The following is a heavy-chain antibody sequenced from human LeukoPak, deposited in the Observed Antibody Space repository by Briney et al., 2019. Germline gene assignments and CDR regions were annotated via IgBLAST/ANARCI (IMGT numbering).Heavy chain of an antibody. CDR3: ARDRALYDSRRGYYYTEDDY. J-gene: IGHJ4*02. Sequence: GGSLRLSCAASGLSFSSYWMSWVRQAPGKGLEWVANINQDGSEKYSVDSVKGRFTISRDNAKSSVYLQMNSLRGDDTGVYYCARDRALYDSRRGYYYTEDDYWGQGTLVTVSS. D-gene: IGHD3-22*01. CDR1: GLSFSSYW. V-gene: IGHV3-7*01. CDR2: INQDGSEK.